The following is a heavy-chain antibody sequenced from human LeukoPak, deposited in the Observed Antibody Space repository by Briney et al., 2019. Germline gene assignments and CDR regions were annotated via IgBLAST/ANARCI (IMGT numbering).Heavy chain of an antibody. Sequence: ASVKVSCKASGYTFTGYYMHWVRQAPGQGLEWTGWINPNSGGTNYAQKFQGRVTMTRDTSISTAYMELSRLRSDDTAVYYCARGLYYDSSGSPVHYWGQGTLVTVSS. V-gene: IGHV1-2*02. J-gene: IGHJ4*02. CDR3: ARGLYYDSSGSPVHY. D-gene: IGHD3-22*01. CDR1: GYTFTGYY. CDR2: INPNSGGT.